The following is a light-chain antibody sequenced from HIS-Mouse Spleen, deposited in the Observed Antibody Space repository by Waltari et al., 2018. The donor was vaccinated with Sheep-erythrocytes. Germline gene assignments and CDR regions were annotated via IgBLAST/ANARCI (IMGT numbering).Light chain of an antibody. CDR3: QQYGSSPLFT. Sequence: EIVLTQSPGPLSLSPGERATLSCRASQSVSSSYLAWYPQKPGQAPRLLIYGASSRATGIPDRFSGSGSGTDFTLTISRLEPEDFAVYYCQQYGSSPLFTFGPGTKVDIK. CDR2: GAS. CDR1: QSVSSSY. V-gene: IGKV3-20*01. J-gene: IGKJ3*01.